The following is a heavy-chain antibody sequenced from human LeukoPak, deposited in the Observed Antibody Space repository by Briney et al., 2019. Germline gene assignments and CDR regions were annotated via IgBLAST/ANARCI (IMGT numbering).Heavy chain of an antibody. CDR3: ARLYNWFDP. Sequence: KPSETLSLTCTVSGGSISSYYWSWIRQPPGKGLEWIGSIYYSGSTYYNPSLKSRVTISVGTSKNQFSLKLSSVTAADTAVYYCARLYNWFDPWGQGTLVTVSS. V-gene: IGHV4-59*08. CDR2: IYYSGST. CDR1: GGSISSYY. J-gene: IGHJ5*02.